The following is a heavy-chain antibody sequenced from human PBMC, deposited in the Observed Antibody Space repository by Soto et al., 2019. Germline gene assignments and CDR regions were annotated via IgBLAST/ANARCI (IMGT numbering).Heavy chain of an antibody. D-gene: IGHD2-2*01. J-gene: IGHJ6*02. CDR1: GFTFSSYS. V-gene: IGHV3-48*02. CDR3: AREGNIVVVPADYYDGMDV. Sequence: EVQLVESGGGLVQPGGSLRLSCAASGFTFSSYSMNWVRQAPGKGLEWVSYISSSSSTIYYADSVKGRFTISRDNAKNSLYLQTNSLRDEDTAVYYCAREGNIVVVPADYYDGMDVWGQGTTVTVSS. CDR2: ISSSSSTI.